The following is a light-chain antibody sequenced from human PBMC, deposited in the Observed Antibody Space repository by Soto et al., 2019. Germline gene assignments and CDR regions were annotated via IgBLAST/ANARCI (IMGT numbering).Light chain of an antibody. Sequence: QSALTQPASVSGSPGQSITISCTGASSDIGAYNYVSWYQKHPDKTHKIIKYEVSNRPSGISNRFSGSKSGNTASLTISGLQAGDEADYFCSSYTSSSTYVFGTGTKVTVL. V-gene: IGLV2-14*01. CDR2: EVS. J-gene: IGLJ1*01. CDR3: SSYTSSSTYV. CDR1: SSDIGAYNY.